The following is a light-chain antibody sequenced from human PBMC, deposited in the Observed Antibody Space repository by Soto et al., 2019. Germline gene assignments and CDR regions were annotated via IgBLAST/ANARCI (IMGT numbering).Light chain of an antibody. J-gene: IGKJ3*01. CDR2: DAS. CDR3: QRRSSWPST. CDR1: QGVSSH. V-gene: IGKV3D-11*01. Sequence: EIVLTQSPATLSLTPGERATLSCRASQGVSSHFAWYRQKPGQAPRFLIFDASIRATGISARFSGSEPGTDFTLTISRLEPEDFAVYYCQRRSSWPSTFGPGPKVEIK.